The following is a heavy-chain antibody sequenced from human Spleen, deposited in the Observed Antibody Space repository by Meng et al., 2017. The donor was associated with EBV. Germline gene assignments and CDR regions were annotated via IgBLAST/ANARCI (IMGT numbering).Heavy chain of an antibody. Sequence: QVHLVQSGAEVXXXXXSXRVXCKASGYTFSLYGISWVRQAPGQGLEWMGWISANNGNTKYAQKFQDRVGMTTDTSTSTAYLELRSLRSDDTAVYYCARSAVTGTSAFDPWGQGTLVTVSS. CDR3: ARSAVTGTSAFDP. V-gene: IGHV1-18*01. J-gene: IGHJ5*02. D-gene: IGHD2-21*02. CDR1: GYTFSLYG. CDR2: ISANNGNT.